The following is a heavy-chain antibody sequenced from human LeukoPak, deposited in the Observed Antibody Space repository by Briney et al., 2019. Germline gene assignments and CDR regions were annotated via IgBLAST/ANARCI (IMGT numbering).Heavy chain of an antibody. CDR1: GGTFSSYA. CDR2: IIPIFGTA. D-gene: IGHD6-13*01. J-gene: IGHJ6*02. CDR3: ARGRVAAAGLDYYYGMDV. V-gene: IGHV1-69*01. Sequence: ASVKVSCKASGGTFSSYAISWVRQAPGQGLEWMGGIIPIFGTANYAQKFQGRVTITADESTSTAYMELSSLGSEDTAVYYCARGRVAAAGLDYYYGMDVWGQGTTVTVSS.